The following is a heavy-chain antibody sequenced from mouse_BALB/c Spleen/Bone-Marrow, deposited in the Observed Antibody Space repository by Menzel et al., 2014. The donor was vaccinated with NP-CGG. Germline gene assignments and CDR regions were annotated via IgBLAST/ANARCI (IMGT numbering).Heavy chain of an antibody. CDR2: INPSSGYT. CDR1: GYTFTSYT. J-gene: IGHJ3*01. V-gene: IGHV1-4*01. D-gene: IGHD2-1*01. Sequence: QVQLQQPGAELARPGASVKMSCKASGYTFTSYTMYWVKQRPGQGLEWIGYINPSSGYTNYNQKFKDKATLTADKSSSTAYMQLSSLTSEDSAIYYCARESYGNWFAYWGQGTLVTVSA. CDR3: ARESYGNWFAY.